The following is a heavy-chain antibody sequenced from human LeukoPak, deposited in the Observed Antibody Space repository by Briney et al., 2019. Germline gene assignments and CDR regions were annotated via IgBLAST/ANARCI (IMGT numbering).Heavy chain of an antibody. CDR3: ARDIQRYSSSWYRFGDY. D-gene: IGHD6-13*01. Sequence: PGRSLRLSCAASGFTFSNYGMHWVRQAPDKGLEWVAVISYDGSDKYYADSVKGRFTISRDNSKNTLYLQMNSLRAEDTAVYYCARDIQRYSSSWYRFGDYWGQGTLVTVSS. J-gene: IGHJ4*02. CDR1: GFTFSNYG. CDR2: ISYDGSDK. V-gene: IGHV3-30*19.